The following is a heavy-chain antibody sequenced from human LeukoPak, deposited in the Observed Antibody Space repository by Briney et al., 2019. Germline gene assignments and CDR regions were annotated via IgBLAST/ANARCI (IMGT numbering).Heavy chain of an antibody. D-gene: IGHD3-9*01. CDR3: ARQRADYFYYYVDV. J-gene: IGHJ6*03. Sequence: KPSETLSLTCTVSGGSIGTTNYYWGWLRQPPGKGLEWIGSIYYSETTYDNPSLESRVTISIETSENQFSLKLSSVTAADTAVYYCARQRADYFYYYVDVWGKGTTVAVS. V-gene: IGHV4-39*01. CDR1: GGSIGTTNYY. CDR2: IYYSETT.